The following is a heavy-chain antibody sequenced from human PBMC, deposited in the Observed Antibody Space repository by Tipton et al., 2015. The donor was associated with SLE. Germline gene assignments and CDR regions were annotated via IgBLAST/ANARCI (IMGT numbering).Heavy chain of an antibody. V-gene: IGHV4-39*07. Sequence: TLSLTCTVSGGSISSSKYYWGWIRQPPGKGLEWIGSIYSSGSIYYNPSLKSRVSISVDTSKNQFFLNLRSVTAADTAVYFCARGGASVLIRNCYFDYWGQGSLVTVSS. CDR3: ARGGASVLIRNCYFDY. CDR2: IYSSGSI. J-gene: IGHJ4*02. CDR1: GGSISSSKYY. D-gene: IGHD2-8*01.